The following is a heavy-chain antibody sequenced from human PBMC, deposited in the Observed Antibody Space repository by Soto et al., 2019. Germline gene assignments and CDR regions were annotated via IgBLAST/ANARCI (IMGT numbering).Heavy chain of an antibody. CDR2: IYYSGST. CDR3: AREVITISGVVTTNWFDP. Sequence: SETLSLTCTFSVCSISSFYYYLSCIRQPPWNGLEWIGYIYYSGSTYYNPSLKSRVTISVDTSKNQFSLKLSSVTAADTAVYYCAREVITISGVVTTNWFDPWGKGTLVT. D-gene: IGHD3-3*01. J-gene: IGHJ5*02. CDR1: VCSISSFYYY. V-gene: IGHV4-30-4*01.